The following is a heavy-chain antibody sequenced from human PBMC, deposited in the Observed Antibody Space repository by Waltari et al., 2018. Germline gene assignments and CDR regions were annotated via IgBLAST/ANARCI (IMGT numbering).Heavy chain of an antibody. CDR3: AKEGTGGDY. V-gene: IGHV3-23*03. Sequence: EVQLLESGGGLVQPGGSLRLACAASGFTFRSSAMSWVRQAPGKGLEWVSVIYSGGSTYYADSVKGRFTISRDNSKNTLYLQMNSLRAEDTAVYYCAKEGTGGDYWGQGTLVTVSS. CDR2: IYSGGST. D-gene: IGHD7-27*01. CDR1: GFTFRSSA. J-gene: IGHJ4*02.